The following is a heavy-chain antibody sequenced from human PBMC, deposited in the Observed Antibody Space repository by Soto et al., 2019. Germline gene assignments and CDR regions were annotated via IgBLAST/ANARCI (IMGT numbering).Heavy chain of an antibody. Sequence: EVQLLESGGGLVQPGGSLRLSCAASGFTFSSYAMSWVRQAPGKGLEWVSAISGSGGSTYYADSVKGRFTISRDNSKNTLYLQMNSLRAEDTAVYYCATKVLLWFGNTHVASGDFDYWGQGTLVTVSS. CDR2: ISGSGGST. CDR3: ATKVLLWFGNTHVASGDFDY. V-gene: IGHV3-23*01. D-gene: IGHD3-10*01. CDR1: GFTFSSYA. J-gene: IGHJ4*02.